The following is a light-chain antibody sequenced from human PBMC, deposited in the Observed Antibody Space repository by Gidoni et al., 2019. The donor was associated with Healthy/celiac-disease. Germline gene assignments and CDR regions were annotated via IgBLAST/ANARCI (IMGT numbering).Light chain of an antibody. CDR1: KLGDKY. J-gene: IGLJ2*01. CDR2: QDS. V-gene: IGLV3-1*01. CDR3: QAWDAGVV. Sequence: SYELTQPPSVSVSPVQTASITCSGDKLGDKYACWYQQKPGQSPVLVIYQDSKRPSGIPERFSGSTSGNTATLTISGTQAMDEADYYCQAWDAGVVFGGGTKLTVL.